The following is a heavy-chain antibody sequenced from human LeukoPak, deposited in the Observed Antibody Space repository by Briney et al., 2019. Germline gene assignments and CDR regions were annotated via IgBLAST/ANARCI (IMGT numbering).Heavy chain of an antibody. J-gene: IGHJ6*03. CDR1: GYTFTSYG. CDR2: ISAYNGNT. CDR3: ARAMYYDFWSGSRPQKLYYMDV. V-gene: IGHV1-18*01. Sequence: GASVKVSCKASGYTFTSYGISWVRQAPGQGLEWMGWISAYNGNTNYAQKLQGRVTMTTDTSTSTAYMELRSLRSDDTAVYYCARAMYYDFWSGSRPQKLYYMDVWGKGTTVTVSS. D-gene: IGHD3-3*01.